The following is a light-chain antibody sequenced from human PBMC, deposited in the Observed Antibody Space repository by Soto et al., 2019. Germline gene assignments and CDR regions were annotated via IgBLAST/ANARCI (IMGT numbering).Light chain of an antibody. J-gene: IGLJ2*01. CDR2: YIS. Sequence: SYELTQPPSVSVAPGKTARITCGGNNIGSKSVHWYRQKPGQAPALVIYYISDRPSAIPERFSGSNSGDTATLTISRVEAGDEADFYCQVWDRSSDHVVFGGGTKLTVL. CDR1: NIGSKS. CDR3: QVWDRSSDHVV. V-gene: IGLV3-21*04.